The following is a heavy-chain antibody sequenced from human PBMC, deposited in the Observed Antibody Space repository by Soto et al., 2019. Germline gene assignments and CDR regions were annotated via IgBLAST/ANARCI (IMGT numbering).Heavy chain of an antibody. D-gene: IGHD2-15*01. J-gene: IGHJ5*02. CDR1: GYTFTGYY. Sequence: AASVKVSCKASGYTFTGYYMHWVRQAPGQGLEWMGWINPNSGGTNYAQKFQGRVTMTRDTSISTAYMELSRLRSDDTAVYYCARDYVAAAGNWFDPWGQGTLVTVSS. CDR2: INPNSGGT. CDR3: ARDYVAAAGNWFDP. V-gene: IGHV1-2*02.